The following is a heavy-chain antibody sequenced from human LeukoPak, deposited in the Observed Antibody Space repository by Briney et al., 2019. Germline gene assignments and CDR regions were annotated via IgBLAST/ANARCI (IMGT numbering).Heavy chain of an antibody. J-gene: IGHJ4*02. Sequence: PGGSLRLSCAASGFTFNTYSMNRVRQAPGKGLEWVSSISSSSKYIYYADSVRGRFTISRDNSKSTLFLQMNSLRDEDTAIYYCAKEKIAGWYYFDYWGQGTLVTVSS. CDR1: GFTFNTYS. CDR3: AKEKIAGWYYFDY. CDR2: ISSSSKYI. V-gene: IGHV3-21*04. D-gene: IGHD6-19*01.